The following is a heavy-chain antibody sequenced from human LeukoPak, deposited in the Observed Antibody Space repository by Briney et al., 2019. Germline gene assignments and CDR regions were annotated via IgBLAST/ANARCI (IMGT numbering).Heavy chain of an antibody. CDR3: ARGGVFGATYSWFDP. CDR2: ISSTDTTM. J-gene: IGHJ5*02. D-gene: IGHD3-3*01. CDR1: GFIFSDYY. V-gene: IGHV3-11*01. Sequence: GGSLRLSCAASGFIFSDYYMTWIRQAPGKGLEWLSYISSTDTTMYQADSVKGRFTVSRDDAKNSLYLQMDSLRAEDTAVYYRARGGVFGATYSWFDPWGQGALVTVSS.